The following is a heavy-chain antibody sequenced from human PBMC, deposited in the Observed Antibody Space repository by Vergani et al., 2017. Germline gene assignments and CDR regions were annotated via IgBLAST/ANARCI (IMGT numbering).Heavy chain of an antibody. D-gene: IGHD5-18*01. Sequence: EVQLLESGGGLGQPGGSLKLSCAASGFTFTSYAMSWVRQATGKGLEWVSTISGSGDRTYYADSVKGRFAISRDNSKNTVYLQMNSLRVEDTAVYYCAKDPATSMGFWGQGILVTVFS. CDR2: ISGSGDRT. V-gene: IGHV3-23*01. CDR1: GFTFTSYA. J-gene: IGHJ4*01. CDR3: AKDPATSMGF.